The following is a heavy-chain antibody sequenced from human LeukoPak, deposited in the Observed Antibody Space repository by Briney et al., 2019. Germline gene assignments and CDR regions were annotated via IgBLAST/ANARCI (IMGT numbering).Heavy chain of an antibody. J-gene: IGHJ4*02. D-gene: IGHD3-22*01. CDR3: AKYYYDSSGLSRHLDY. CDR2: ISGSGGST. CDR1: GFTFSSYA. V-gene: IGHV3-23*01. Sequence: PGGSLRLSCAASGFTFSSYAMSWVRQAPGKGLEWVSAISGSGGSTYYADSVKGRFTISRDNSKNTLYLQMNSLRAEDTAVYYCAKYYYDSSGLSRHLDYWGQGTLVTVSS.